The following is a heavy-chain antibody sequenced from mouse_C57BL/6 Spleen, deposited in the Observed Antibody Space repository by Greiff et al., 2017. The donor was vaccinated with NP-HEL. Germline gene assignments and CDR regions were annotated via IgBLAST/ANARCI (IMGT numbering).Heavy chain of an antibody. Sequence: VMLVESGPGLVQPSQSLSITCTVSGFSLTSYGVHWVRQSPGKGLEWLGVIWSGGSTDYNAAFISRLSISKDNSKSQVFFKMNSLQADDTAIYYCARNLYYGSSDEGFAYWGQGTLVTVSA. V-gene: IGHV2-2*01. CDR1: GFSLTSYG. D-gene: IGHD1-1*01. CDR3: ARNLYYGSSDEGFAY. J-gene: IGHJ3*01. CDR2: IWSGGST.